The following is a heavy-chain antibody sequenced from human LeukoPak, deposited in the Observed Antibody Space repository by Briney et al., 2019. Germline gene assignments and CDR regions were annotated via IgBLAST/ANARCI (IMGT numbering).Heavy chain of an antibody. J-gene: IGHJ6*03. Sequence: SVNVSCKASGGTFSSYAISWVRQAPGQGLEWMGGIIPIFGTANYAQKFQGRVTITADESTSTAYMELSSLRSEDTAVYYCATNPYCKSSTCYAHYYYHSYMDVWGKGTTVIVSS. D-gene: IGHD2/OR15-2a*01. CDR1: GGTFSSYA. CDR3: ATNPYCKSSTCYAHYYYHSYMDV. V-gene: IGHV1-69*13. CDR2: IIPIFGTA.